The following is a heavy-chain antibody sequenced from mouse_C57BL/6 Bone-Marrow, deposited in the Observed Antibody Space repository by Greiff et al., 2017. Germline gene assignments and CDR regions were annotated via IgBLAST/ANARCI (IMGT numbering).Heavy chain of an antibody. Sequence: QVQLQQSGAELVRPGTSVKMSCKASGYTFPNYWIGWAKQRPGHGLEWIGDIYPGGGYTNFTEKFKGKATLTADKSSSTTYMQLSSLTSEDSAIYYCERDYYGSSDAMDYWGQGTAVTVSS. V-gene: IGHV1-63*01. CDR1: GYTFPNYW. J-gene: IGHJ4*01. D-gene: IGHD1-1*01. CDR3: ERDYYGSSDAMDY. CDR2: IYPGGGYT.